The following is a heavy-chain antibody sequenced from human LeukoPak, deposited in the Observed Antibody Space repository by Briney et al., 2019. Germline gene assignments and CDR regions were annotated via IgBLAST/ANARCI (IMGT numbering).Heavy chain of an antibody. D-gene: IGHD5-12*01. J-gene: IGHJ4*02. CDR1: GFTFSSDW. CDR2: IKEDGSES. CDR3: ARFPRDPWRFDY. Sequence: GGSLRLSCAVSGFTFSSDWMTWVRQAPGKGLEWVANIKEDGSESYYVDSVKGRFTISRDNTKNSLYLQMNSLRAEDTAVYYCARFPRDPWRFDYWGQGTLVTVSS. V-gene: IGHV3-7*03.